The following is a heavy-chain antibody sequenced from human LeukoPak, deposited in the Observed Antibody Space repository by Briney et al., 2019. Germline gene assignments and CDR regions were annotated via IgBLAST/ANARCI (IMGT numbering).Heavy chain of an antibody. V-gene: IGHV3-23*01. J-gene: IGHJ4*02. D-gene: IGHD6-19*01. Sequence: GGSLRLSCAASGFTFSSYALSWVRQAPGKGLEWVSAISGSGGSTYYADSVKGRFTISRDNSKNTLYLQMNSLRAEDTAVYYCAKGSGSGWYMLFDYWGQGTLVTVS. CDR3: AKGSGSGWYMLFDY. CDR1: GFTFSSYA. CDR2: ISGSGGST.